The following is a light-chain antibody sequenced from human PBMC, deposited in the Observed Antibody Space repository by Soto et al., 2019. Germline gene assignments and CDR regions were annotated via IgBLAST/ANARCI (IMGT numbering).Light chain of an antibody. V-gene: IGLV2-14*01. Sequence: QSALTQAASVSGSPGQSITISCTGTSRDIGAYHYVSWYQQRPGKVPKVMIYAVNNRPSGISNRFSGSKSGNTASLTISGLQAEDEAVYYCNSYTNSDTVVFGGGTQLTVL. CDR3: NSYTNSDTVV. CDR1: SRDIGAYHY. CDR2: AVN. J-gene: IGLJ2*01.